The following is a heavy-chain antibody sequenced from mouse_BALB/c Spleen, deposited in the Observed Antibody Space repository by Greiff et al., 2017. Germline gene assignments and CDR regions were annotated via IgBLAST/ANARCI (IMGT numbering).Heavy chain of an antibody. CDR3: ARRGKKIYYDYDGWFAY. CDR2: INPYNDGT. CDR1: GYTFTSYV. Sequence: VQLQQSGPELVKPGASVKMSCKASGYTFTSYVMHWVKQKPGQGLEWIGYINPYNDGTKYNEKFKGKATLTSDKSSSTAYMELSSLTSEDSAVYYCARRGKKIYYDYDGWFAYWGQGTLVTVSA. J-gene: IGHJ3*01. D-gene: IGHD2-4*01. V-gene: IGHV1-14*01.